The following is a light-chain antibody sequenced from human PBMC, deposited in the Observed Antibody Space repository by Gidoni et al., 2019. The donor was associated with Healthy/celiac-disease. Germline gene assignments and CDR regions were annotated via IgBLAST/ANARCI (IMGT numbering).Light chain of an antibody. V-gene: IGLV3-21*03. Sequence: YVLTQPPSVAVATGKTARITCGGNNIGSKSVHWYQQKPGQAPVLVVYDDSDRPSGIPERFSGSNSGNTATLTISRVEAGDEADYYCQVWDSSSDHHVVFGGGTKLTVL. CDR3: QVWDSSSDHHVV. J-gene: IGLJ2*01. CDR2: DDS. CDR1: NIGSKS.